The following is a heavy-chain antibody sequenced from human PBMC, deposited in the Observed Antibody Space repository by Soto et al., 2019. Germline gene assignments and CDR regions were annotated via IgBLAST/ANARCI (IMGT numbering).Heavy chain of an antibody. V-gene: IGHV5-51*01. J-gene: IGHJ3*02. CDR3: AGRMGYCSGGSCFYNDAFDI. D-gene: IGHD2-15*01. CDR1: GYSFTSYW. CDR2: IYPGDSDT. Sequence: GESLKISWKGSGYSFTSYWIGWVRQMPGKGLEWMGIIYPGDSDTRYSPSFQGQVTISADKSISTAYLQWSSLKASDTAMYYCAGRMGYCSGGSCFYNDAFDIWGKGTMVTVSS.